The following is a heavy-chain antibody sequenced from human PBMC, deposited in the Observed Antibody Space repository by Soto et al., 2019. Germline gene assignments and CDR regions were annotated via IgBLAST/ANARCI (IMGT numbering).Heavy chain of an antibody. CDR3: ARETGGSHPRYFDF. Sequence: PSETLSLTCTVSGGSISNYYWSWIRQPAGKGLEWIGRIYTSGSTDYNPSLKSRVTISIDTSKNQLSLKLSSVTAADTAVFYCARETGGSHPRYFDFWGQGTLVTVSS. D-gene: IGHD1-26*01. CDR1: GGSISNYY. V-gene: IGHV4-4*07. CDR2: IYTSGST. J-gene: IGHJ4*02.